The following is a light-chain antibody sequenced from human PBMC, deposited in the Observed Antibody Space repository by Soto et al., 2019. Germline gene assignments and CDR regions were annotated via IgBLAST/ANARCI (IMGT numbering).Light chain of an antibody. Sequence: EIVLTQSPVTLSLSPGERATLSCRASQSFSNNYLAWYQQKPGQAPRLLIYGASNRATGIPDRFSGSGSGTEFTLTISSLEPEDFAVYYCQQRSNWAITFGQGTRLEIK. CDR2: GAS. J-gene: IGKJ5*01. V-gene: IGKV3D-20*02. CDR3: QQRSNWAIT. CDR1: QSFSNNY.